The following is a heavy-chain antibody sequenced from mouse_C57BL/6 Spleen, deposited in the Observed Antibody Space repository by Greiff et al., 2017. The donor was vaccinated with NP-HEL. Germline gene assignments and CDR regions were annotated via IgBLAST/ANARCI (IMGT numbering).Heavy chain of an antibody. V-gene: IGHV1-55*01. Sequence: QVQLQQPGAELVKPGASVKMSCKASGYTFTSYWITWVKQRPGQGLEWIGDIYPGSGSTNYNEKFKSKATLTVDTSSSTAYMQLSSLTSEDSAVYYCARDDGYHGGLAYWGQGTLVTVSA. CDR2: IYPGSGST. CDR3: ARDDGYHGGLAY. CDR1: GYTFTSYW. J-gene: IGHJ3*01. D-gene: IGHD2-3*01.